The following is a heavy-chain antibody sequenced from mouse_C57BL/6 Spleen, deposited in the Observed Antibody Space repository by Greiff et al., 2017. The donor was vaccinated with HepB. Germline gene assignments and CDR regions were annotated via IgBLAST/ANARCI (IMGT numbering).Heavy chain of an antibody. V-gene: IGHV1-64*01. CDR2: IHPNSGST. Sequence: QVQLQQPGAELVKPGASVKLSCKASGYTFTSYWMHWVKQRPGQGLEWIGMIHPNSGSTNYNEKFKSKATLTVDKSSSTAYMQRSSLTSEDSAVYYCARSGYYGSSSWFAYWGQGTLVTVSA. J-gene: IGHJ3*01. CDR3: ARSGYYGSSSWFAY. D-gene: IGHD1-1*01. CDR1: GYTFTSYW.